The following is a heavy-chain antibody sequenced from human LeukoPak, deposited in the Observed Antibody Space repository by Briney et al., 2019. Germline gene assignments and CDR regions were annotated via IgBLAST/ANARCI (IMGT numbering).Heavy chain of an antibody. J-gene: IGHJ6*02. Sequence: GGSLRLSCAASGFTFSSYSMNWVRQAPGKGLEWVSSISSSSSYIYYADSVKGRFTISRDNSKNTLYLQMNSLRAEDTAIYYCAGLVVPAGSHFYFYGMDVWGQGTTVTVSS. CDR2: ISSSSSYI. D-gene: IGHD2-2*01. CDR1: GFTFSSYS. CDR3: AGLVVPAGSHFYFYGMDV. V-gene: IGHV3-21*04.